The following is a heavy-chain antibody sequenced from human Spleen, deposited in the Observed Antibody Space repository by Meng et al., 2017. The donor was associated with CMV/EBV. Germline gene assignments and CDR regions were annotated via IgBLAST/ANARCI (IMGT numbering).Heavy chain of an antibody. CDR1: GFTFSSYW. Sequence: GGSLRLSCAASGFTFSSYWMHWVRQAPGKGPVWVSRINSDGSTSYADSVKGRLTISRDNAKNSLYLQMNSLRAEDTAVYYCARAMISSPPVDYWGQGTLVTVSS. V-gene: IGHV3-74*01. J-gene: IGHJ4*02. CDR3: ARAMISSPPVDY. D-gene: IGHD3-22*01. CDR2: INSDGST.